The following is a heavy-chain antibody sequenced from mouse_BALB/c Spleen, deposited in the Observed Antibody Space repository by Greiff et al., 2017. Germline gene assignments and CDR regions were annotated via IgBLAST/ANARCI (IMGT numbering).Heavy chain of an antibody. Sequence: EVQRVESGPGLVKPSQSLSLTCSVTGYSITSGYYWNWIRQFPGNKLEWMGYISYDGSNNYNPSLKNRISITRDTSKNQFFLKLNSVTTEDTATYYCARALLRLHYFDYWGQGTTLTVSS. CDR1: GYSITSGYY. CDR2: ISYDGSN. D-gene: IGHD1-2*01. CDR3: ARALLRLHYFDY. J-gene: IGHJ2*01. V-gene: IGHV3-6*02.